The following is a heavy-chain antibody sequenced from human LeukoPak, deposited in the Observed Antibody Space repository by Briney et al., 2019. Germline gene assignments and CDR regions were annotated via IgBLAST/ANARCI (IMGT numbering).Heavy chain of an antibody. Sequence: SETLSLTCTVSGSSISSYYWSWIRQPPGKGLEWIGYIYYSGTTNYNPSLKSRVTISVATSKNQFSLNLSSVTAADTAVYYCARGGGGEYSSGWYDYWGQGTLVTVSS. J-gene: IGHJ4*02. D-gene: IGHD6-19*01. CDR1: GSSISSYY. V-gene: IGHV4-59*01. CDR2: IYYSGTT. CDR3: ARGGGGEYSSGWYDY.